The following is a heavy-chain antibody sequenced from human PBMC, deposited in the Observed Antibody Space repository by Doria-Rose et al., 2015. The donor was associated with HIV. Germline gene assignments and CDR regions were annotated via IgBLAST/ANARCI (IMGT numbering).Heavy chain of an antibody. V-gene: IGHV2-26*01. CDR1: GVSLSSPGMG. CDR3: ARIKSSRWYHKYYFDF. Sequence: SGPVLVKPTETLTLTCTVSGVSLSSPGMGVSWIRQPPGKALEWLANIFSEDERSYKTPLKSRLTISRGTSKSQVVLTMTDMDPVDTATYYCARIKSSRWYHKYYFDFWGQGTLVIVSA. J-gene: IGHJ4*02. D-gene: IGHD6-13*01. CDR2: IFSEDER.